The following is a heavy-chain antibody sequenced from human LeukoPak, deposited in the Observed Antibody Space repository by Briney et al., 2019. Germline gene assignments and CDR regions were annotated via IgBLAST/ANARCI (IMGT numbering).Heavy chain of an antibody. Sequence: KSGESLNISCKCSGYIFTSYWISCVRQMPGKGLEWMGRIDPSDSYTNYSPSFQGHVTISADKSISTAYLQWSSLKASDTAMYYCARPIAVAGTWYFDLWGRGTLVTVSS. J-gene: IGHJ2*01. D-gene: IGHD6-19*01. CDR2: IDPSDSYT. V-gene: IGHV5-10-1*01. CDR3: ARPIAVAGTWYFDL. CDR1: GYIFTSYW.